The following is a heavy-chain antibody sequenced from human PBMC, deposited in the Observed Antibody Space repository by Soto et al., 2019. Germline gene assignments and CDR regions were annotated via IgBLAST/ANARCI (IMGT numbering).Heavy chain of an antibody. CDR2: ISWDGGST. J-gene: IGHJ6*02. CDR3: AKDFLCSGGSCYWGDYYYYGMDV. CDR1: GFAFDDYT. V-gene: IGHV3-43*01. Sequence: QPGGSLRLSCAASGFAFDDYTMHWVRQAPGKGLEWVSLISWDGGSTYYADSVKGRFTISRDNSKNSLYLQMNSLRTEDTALYYCAKDFLCSGGSCYWGDYYYYGMDVWGQGTTVTVSS. D-gene: IGHD2-15*01.